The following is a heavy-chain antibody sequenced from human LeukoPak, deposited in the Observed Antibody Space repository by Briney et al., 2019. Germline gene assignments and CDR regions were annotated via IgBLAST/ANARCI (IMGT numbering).Heavy chain of an antibody. D-gene: IGHD3-22*01. V-gene: IGHV7-4-1*01. CDR2: INTNTGNP. CDR1: GYTFSSCA. J-gene: IGHJ4*02. Sequence: ASVKVSCKASGYTFSSCAINWVRQAPGQGLEYMGWINTNTGNPTYAPGFTGRFLFSLDTSVSTAYLQIGSLKAEDTAVYYCAIHLSDSSGHFSYWGQGALVTVSS. CDR3: AIHLSDSSGHFSY.